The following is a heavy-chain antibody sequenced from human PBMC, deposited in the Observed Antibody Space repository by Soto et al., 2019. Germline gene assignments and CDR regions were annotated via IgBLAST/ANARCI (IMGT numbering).Heavy chain of an antibody. CDR2: ISGSGGST. CDR3: AKDLGWELATFRWFDP. CDR1: GFTFSSYA. Sequence: EVQLLESGGGLVQPGGSLRLSCAASGFTFSSYAMSWVRQAPGKGLEWVSAISGSGGSTYYADSVKGRFTISRDNSKNTLYLQMNSLRAEDTAVYYCAKDLGWELATFRWFDPWGQGTLVTVSS. D-gene: IGHD1-26*01. J-gene: IGHJ5*02. V-gene: IGHV3-23*01.